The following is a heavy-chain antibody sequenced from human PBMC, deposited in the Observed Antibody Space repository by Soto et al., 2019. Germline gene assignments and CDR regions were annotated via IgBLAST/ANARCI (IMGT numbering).Heavy chain of an antibody. Sequence: QVQLQESGPGLVKPSDTLSLTCAVSGYSISSSNWWGWIRQPPGKGLEWIGYIYYSGSTYYNPSRKSRVTMSVDTSKNQFSLKLSSVTAVDTAVYYCARVNVLLWFGEPQGNWFDPWGQGTLVTVSS. V-gene: IGHV4-28*03. J-gene: IGHJ5*02. CDR3: ARVNVLLWFGEPQGNWFDP. CDR2: IYYSGST. D-gene: IGHD3-10*01. CDR1: GYSISSSNW.